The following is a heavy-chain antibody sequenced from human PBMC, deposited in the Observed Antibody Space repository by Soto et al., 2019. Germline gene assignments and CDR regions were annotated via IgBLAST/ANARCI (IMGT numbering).Heavy chain of an antibody. J-gene: IGHJ4*02. CDR3: AREDSDILTGEDYFDY. V-gene: IGHV4-34*01. D-gene: IGHD3-9*01. Sequence: QVQLQQWGAGLLKPSETLSLTCAVYGGSFSGYYWSWIRQPPGKGLEWIGEINHSGSTNYNPSLKSRVTITVDTSKNQFSLKLSSVTAADTAVYYCAREDSDILTGEDYFDYWGQGTLVTVSS. CDR2: INHSGST. CDR1: GGSFSGYY.